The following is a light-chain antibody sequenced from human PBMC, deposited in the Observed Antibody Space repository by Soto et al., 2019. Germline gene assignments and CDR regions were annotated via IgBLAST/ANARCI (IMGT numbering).Light chain of an antibody. J-gene: IGLJ2*01. V-gene: IGLV2-11*01. CDR1: SSDVGNYHY. CDR3: CSYAGSNTPVV. Sequence: QSALTQPRSVSGSPGQSVIISFTGTSSDVGNYHYVSWYQQHPGKAPKLIIYDVTKRPSGVPDHFSGSTSGNTASLTISGLQAEDEADYYCCSYAGSNTPVVFGGGTKLTVL. CDR2: DVT.